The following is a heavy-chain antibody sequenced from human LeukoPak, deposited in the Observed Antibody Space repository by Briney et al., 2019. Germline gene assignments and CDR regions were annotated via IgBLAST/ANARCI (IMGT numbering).Heavy chain of an antibody. V-gene: IGHV4-34*01. CDR3: ARHRSYCTSTTCYRDWFDP. D-gene: IGHD2-2*01. J-gene: IGHJ5*02. CDR1: GGSFSGYY. Sequence: SETLSLTCAVYGGSFSGYYWSWIRQPPGKGLEWIGEINHSASTYYNPSLKTRVTMSVDTSKNQFSLKLSSVTAADTAVYYCARHRSYCTSTTCYRDWFDPWGQGTLVTVSS. CDR2: INHSAST.